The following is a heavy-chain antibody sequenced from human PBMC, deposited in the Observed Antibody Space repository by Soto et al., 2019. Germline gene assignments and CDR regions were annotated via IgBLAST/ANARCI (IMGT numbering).Heavy chain of an antibody. CDR3: TTSRESYYDFWSGYYYGMDV. J-gene: IGHJ6*02. Sequence: GGSLRLSCTASGFTFGDYAMSWVRQAPGKGLEWVGFIRSKAYGGTTEYAASVKGRFTISRDDSKSIAYLQMNSLKTEDTAVYYCTTSRESYYDFWSGYYYGMDVWGQGTTVTVSS. V-gene: IGHV3-49*04. D-gene: IGHD3-3*01. CDR2: IRSKAYGGTT. CDR1: GFTFGDYA.